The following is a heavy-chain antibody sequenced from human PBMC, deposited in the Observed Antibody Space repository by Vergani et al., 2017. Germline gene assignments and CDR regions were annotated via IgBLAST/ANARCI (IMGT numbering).Heavy chain of an antibody. Sequence: QMQLQESGPGLVKASETLSLTCDVSDSSIMTNPYWGWFRQSPGKGLEWIGCIHHSGDTHYNSSLKSRVPISIVSSSKFSLRLTSVTAADTALYYCARHRGSGGFFPSSYFYGMEVWGHGTTVTVSS. J-gene: IGHJ6*02. V-gene: IGHV4-38-2*01. D-gene: IGHD3-10*01. CDR3: ARHRGSGGFFPSSYFYGMEV. CDR2: IHHSGDT. CDR1: DSSIMTNPY.